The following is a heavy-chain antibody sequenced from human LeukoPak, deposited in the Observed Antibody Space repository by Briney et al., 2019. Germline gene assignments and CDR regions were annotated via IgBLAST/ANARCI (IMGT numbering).Heavy chain of an antibody. Sequence: GGSLRLSCAASGFTFSSYAMSWVRQAPGKGLAWVSAISSSGDVTKYADSAKSRSTISRDNSKNTVYLQMNSLRAEDTAVYYCAKGGVYSGYAFDPWGQGTLVTVSS. CDR2: ISSSGDVT. CDR3: AKGGVYSGYAFDP. CDR1: GFTFSSYA. J-gene: IGHJ5*02. D-gene: IGHD5-12*01. V-gene: IGHV3-23*01.